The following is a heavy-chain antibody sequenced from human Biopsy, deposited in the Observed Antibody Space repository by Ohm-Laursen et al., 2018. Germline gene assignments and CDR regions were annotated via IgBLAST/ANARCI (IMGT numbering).Heavy chain of an antibody. J-gene: IGHJ6*02. Sequence: GPSAKASCKASGYTFTSYGISWVRQAPGQGLEWMGWINTANGNTIYAPNHQGRVTMTADTSTSTTYMEVTSLRSDDTAVYYCARAKLEPVYYYYGMDVWGQGATVTVSS. V-gene: IGHV1-18*01. CDR1: GYTFTSYG. CDR2: INTANGNT. D-gene: IGHD1-1*01. CDR3: ARAKLEPVYYYYGMDV.